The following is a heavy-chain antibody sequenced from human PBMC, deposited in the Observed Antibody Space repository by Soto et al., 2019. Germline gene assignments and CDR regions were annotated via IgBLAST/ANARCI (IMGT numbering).Heavy chain of an antibody. V-gene: IGHV4-59*13. CDR1: TDSFNDYY. D-gene: IGHD5-18*01. J-gene: IGHJ3*02. CDR3: ARDVGIHDTFDI. Sequence: QVRLHESGPGLVKPSETLSLTCTVSTDSFNDYYWSCIRQPPGKGLEWIGSIYHTAHANYNPSLEGRVSFSDDTSKIQFSPSLRSVTAADTAVYYCARDVGIHDTFDIWGQGTLVTVSS. CDR2: IYHTAHA.